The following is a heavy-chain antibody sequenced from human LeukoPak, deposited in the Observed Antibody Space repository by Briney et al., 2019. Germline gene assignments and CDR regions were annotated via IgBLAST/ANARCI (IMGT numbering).Heavy chain of an antibody. D-gene: IGHD1-26*01. CDR3: ASVVSGSYPADAFDI. CDR2: INPSGGST. V-gene: IGHV1-46*03. J-gene: IGHJ3*02. Sequence: ASVKVTCKASGYTFTSYYMHWVRQAPGQGLEWMGIINPSGGSTSYAQKFQGRVTMTRDTSTSTVYMELSSLRSEDTAVHYCASVVSGSYPADAFDIWGQGTMVTVSS. CDR1: GYTFTSYY.